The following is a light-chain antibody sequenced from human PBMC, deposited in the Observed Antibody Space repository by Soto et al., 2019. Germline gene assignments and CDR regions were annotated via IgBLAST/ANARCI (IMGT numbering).Light chain of an antibody. Sequence: QSVLTQPPSASETPGQRVIMSCFGSSSNIGRNYVYWYQQVPGTAPKLLIYMNDQRPSGVPDRFSGAKSGTTASLAISVLRSEFESDYYSAAGVASLSVHVSRTGTKVPV. CDR2: MND. J-gene: IGLJ1*01. CDR1: SSNIGRNY. CDR3: AAGVASLSVHV. V-gene: IGLV1-47*01.